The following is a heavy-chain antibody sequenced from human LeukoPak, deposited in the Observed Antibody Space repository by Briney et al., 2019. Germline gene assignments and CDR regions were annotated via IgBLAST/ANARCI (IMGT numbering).Heavy chain of an antibody. CDR2: IIPFFGSA. J-gene: IGHJ5*02. CDR1: GVTFSSYS. V-gene: IGHV1-69*13. CDR3: AASSSWYVVGWFDP. Sequence: ASVKVSCKASGVTFSSYSISWVRQAPGPGLEWMGGIIPFFGSANYAQKFQGRVTITADESTSTAYMELSSLRSEDTAVYYCAASSSWYVVGWFDPWGQGTLVTVSS. D-gene: IGHD6-13*01.